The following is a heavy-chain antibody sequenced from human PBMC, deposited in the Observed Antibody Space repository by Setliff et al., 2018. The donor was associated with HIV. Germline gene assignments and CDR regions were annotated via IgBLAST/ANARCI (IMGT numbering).Heavy chain of an antibody. CDR1: GFSVSSSY. Sequence: GGSLRLSCAASGFSVSSSYMSWVRRAPGKGLEWVSIIYSGGSTFYADSVKGRFTISRDNSNNTLFLQMDDLRAEDTAMYYCVRGIVGASVFNYWGQGTQVTVSS. D-gene: IGHD1-26*01. J-gene: IGHJ4*02. CDR3: VRGIVGASVFNY. CDR2: IYSGGST. V-gene: IGHV3-53*01.